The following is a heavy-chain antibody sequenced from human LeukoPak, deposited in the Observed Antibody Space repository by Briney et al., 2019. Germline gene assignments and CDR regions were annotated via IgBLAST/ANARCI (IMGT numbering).Heavy chain of an antibody. CDR3: ATPARTDTAMVTSFYYYGMDV. D-gene: IGHD5-18*01. Sequence: ASVKVSCKASGYTFTGYYIHWVRQAPGQGLEWMGWINPNSGGTNYAQKFQGRVTMTRDTSISTAYMELSRLRSDDTAVYYCATPARTDTAMVTSFYYYGMDVWGQGTTVTVSS. CDR1: GYTFTGYY. J-gene: IGHJ6*02. V-gene: IGHV1-2*02. CDR2: INPNSGGT.